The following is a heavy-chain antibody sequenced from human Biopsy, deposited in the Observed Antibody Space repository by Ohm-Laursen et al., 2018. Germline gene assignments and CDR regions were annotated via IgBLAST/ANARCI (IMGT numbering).Heavy chain of an antibody. CDR3: TRGGYYYDSLAYYYWFDP. Sequence: GASVKVSCKASGFSFTGYYIHWVRQAPGQGLEWMGWINAKTGDTNYAQKFQGRVTMTRDTSIGTAYVDLSSLRSDDTAVYYCTRGGYYYDSLAYYYWFDPWGQGTLVTVSS. J-gene: IGHJ5*02. CDR2: INAKTGDT. D-gene: IGHD3-22*01. V-gene: IGHV1-2*02. CDR1: GFSFTGYY.